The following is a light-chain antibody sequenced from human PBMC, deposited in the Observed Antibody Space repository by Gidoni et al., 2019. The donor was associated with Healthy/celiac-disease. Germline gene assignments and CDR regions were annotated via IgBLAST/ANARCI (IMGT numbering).Light chain of an antibody. CDR1: SSNIGSNT. V-gene: IGLV1-44*01. Sequence: QSFLPPPPPASGTPGQRVTISCSGRSSNIGSNTVNWYQQLPGTAPKLLIYSNNQRPSGVPDRFSGSKSGTSASLAISGLQSEDEADYYCAAWDDSLNGHVVFGGGTKLTVL. CDR2: SNN. CDR3: AAWDDSLNGHVV. J-gene: IGLJ2*01.